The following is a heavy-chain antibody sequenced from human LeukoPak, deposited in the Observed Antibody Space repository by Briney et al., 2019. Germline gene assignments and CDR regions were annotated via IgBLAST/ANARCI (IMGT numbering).Heavy chain of an antibody. J-gene: IGHJ5*02. D-gene: IGHD6-6*01. Sequence: GESLKISCKGSGYSFTSYWIGWVRQMPGKGLEWMGIIYPGDSDTRYSPSFQGQVTISADKSISTAYPQWSSLKASDTAMYYCARFATEYSSSSRFDPWGQGTLVTVSS. CDR3: ARFATEYSSSSRFDP. CDR1: GYSFTSYW. CDR2: IYPGDSDT. V-gene: IGHV5-51*01.